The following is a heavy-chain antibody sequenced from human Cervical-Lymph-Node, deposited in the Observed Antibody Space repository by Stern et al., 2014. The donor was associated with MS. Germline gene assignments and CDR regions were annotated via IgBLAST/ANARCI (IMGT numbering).Heavy chain of an antibody. CDR3: AREVYDSNGVFDY. Sequence: VHLVESGGGVVQPGRSLRLSCAASGFTFTSYAMHWVRQAPGKGLEWVAVIWYDGTNKYYADSVKGRFTISRDNSKNTLHLQMNSLRAEDTAVYYCAREVYDSNGVFDYWGQGTLVTVSS. V-gene: IGHV3-33*01. J-gene: IGHJ4*02. CDR1: GFTFTSYA. CDR2: IWYDGTNK. D-gene: IGHD3-22*01.